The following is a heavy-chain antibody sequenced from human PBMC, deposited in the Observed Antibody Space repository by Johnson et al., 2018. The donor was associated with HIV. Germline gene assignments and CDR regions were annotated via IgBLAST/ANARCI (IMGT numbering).Heavy chain of an antibody. CDR3: ARVSYDGILKTVGAFDI. CDR2: IPLDGDDT. Sequence: VQLVESGGGLVQPGGSLSLSCAGSGFPFSRFVMTWVRQAPGNGLEWVSAIPLDGDDTTYADSVKGRFIIPRDNSKNTLSLQMNNLRVEDTGIYHCARVSYDGILKTVGAFDIWGQGTMVTVSS. V-gene: IGHV3-23*04. J-gene: IGHJ3*02. CDR1: GFPFSRFV. D-gene: IGHD3-16*01.